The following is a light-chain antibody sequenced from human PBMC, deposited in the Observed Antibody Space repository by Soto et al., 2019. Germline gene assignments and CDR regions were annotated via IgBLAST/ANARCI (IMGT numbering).Light chain of an antibody. CDR2: GAN. V-gene: IGKV1-39*01. Sequence: DIQLTQSPSSLSASVGDRITITCRSSQSISRYLNWYQQRPWTAPKVLIFGANSLESGVPSRVSGSGSGKEFTLTLSSLQPEEFATYYCQQNYGAPGTFGQGTKVDVK. J-gene: IGKJ1*01. CDR3: QQNYGAPGT. CDR1: QSISRY.